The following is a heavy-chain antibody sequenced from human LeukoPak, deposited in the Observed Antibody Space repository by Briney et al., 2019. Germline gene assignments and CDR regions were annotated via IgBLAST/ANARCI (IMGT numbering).Heavy chain of an antibody. Sequence: GGSLRLSCAASGFTVSSNYMSWVRQAPGKGLEWVSVIYSGGSTNYADSVKGRFTISRDNSKNTLYLQMNSLRAEDTAVYYCARFLDGYNDYWGQGTLVTVSS. V-gene: IGHV3-53*01. J-gene: IGHJ4*02. CDR3: ARFLDGYNDY. CDR2: IYSGGST. CDR1: GFTVSSNY. D-gene: IGHD5-24*01.